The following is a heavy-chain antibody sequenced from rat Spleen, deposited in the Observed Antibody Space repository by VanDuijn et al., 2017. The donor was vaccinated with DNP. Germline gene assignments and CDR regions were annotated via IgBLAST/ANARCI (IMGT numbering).Heavy chain of an antibody. D-gene: IGHD3-1*01. CDR1: GFTFNKYW. CDR2: ITSSGGST. Sequence: EVQLVESGGGLVQPGRSLKLSCVASGFTFNKYWMTWIRQVPGKGLEWVAAITSSGGSTYYPDSVKGRFTISRDDAKSSLYLQMNSLKSEDTATYYCARGSTSIYWYFDFWGPGTMVTVSS. V-gene: IGHV5-31*01. J-gene: IGHJ1*01. CDR3: ARGSTSIYWYFDF.